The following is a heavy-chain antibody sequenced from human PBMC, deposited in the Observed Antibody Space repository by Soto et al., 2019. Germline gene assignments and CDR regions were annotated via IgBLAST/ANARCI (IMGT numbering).Heavy chain of an antibody. Sequence: PGGSLRLSCAASGFTFSSYAMSWVRQAPGKGLEWVSAISGSGGSTYYADSVKGRFTISRDNSKNTLYLQMNSLRAEDTAVYYCLRELEPPYYFDYWGQGTLVTVSS. CDR1: GFTFSSYA. J-gene: IGHJ4*02. CDR2: ISGSGGST. D-gene: IGHD1-1*01. V-gene: IGHV3-23*01. CDR3: LRELEPPYYFDY.